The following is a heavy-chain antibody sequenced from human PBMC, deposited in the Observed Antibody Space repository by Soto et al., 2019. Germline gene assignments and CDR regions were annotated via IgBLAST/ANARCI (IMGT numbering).Heavy chain of an antibody. CDR1: WCTFIGHG. J-gene: IGHJ4*02. CDR2: ISAYNGNT. V-gene: IGHV1-18*01. Sequence: SSSGSWCTFIGHGLSWVGHAPGQGLEWMGWISAYNGNTNYAQKLQGRVTMTTDTSTSTAYMELRSLRSDDTAVYYCARTESVSGYDGEIDYWGQGTLVTVS. D-gene: IGHD5-12*01. CDR3: ARTESVSGYDGEIDY.